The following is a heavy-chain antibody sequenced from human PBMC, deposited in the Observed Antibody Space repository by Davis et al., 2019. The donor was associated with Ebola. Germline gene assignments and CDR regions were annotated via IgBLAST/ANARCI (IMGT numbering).Heavy chain of an antibody. CDR3: ARAVVVTALWGGDAFDI. D-gene: IGHD2-21*02. J-gene: IGHJ3*02. Sequence: GSLRLSCTVSGGSISSYYWSWIRQPPGKGLEWIGYIYYSGSTNYNPSLKSRVTISVDTSKNQFSLGLSSVTAADTAVYYCARAVVVTALWGGDAFDIWGQGTMVTVSS. CDR2: IYYSGST. V-gene: IGHV4-59*08. CDR1: GGSISSYY.